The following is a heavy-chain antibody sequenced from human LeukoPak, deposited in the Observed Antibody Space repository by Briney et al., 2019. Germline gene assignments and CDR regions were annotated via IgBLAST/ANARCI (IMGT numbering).Heavy chain of an antibody. Sequence: SSETLSLTCTVSGGSISSSSYYWGWIRQPPGKGLEWIGSIYYSGSTYYNPSLKSRVTISVDTSKNQFSLKLSSVTAADTAVYYCARGHQRSGYYLYNWFDPWGQGTLVTVSS. CDR2: IYYSGST. V-gene: IGHV4-39*07. D-gene: IGHD3-3*01. J-gene: IGHJ5*02. CDR1: GGSISSSSYY. CDR3: ARGHQRSGYYLYNWFDP.